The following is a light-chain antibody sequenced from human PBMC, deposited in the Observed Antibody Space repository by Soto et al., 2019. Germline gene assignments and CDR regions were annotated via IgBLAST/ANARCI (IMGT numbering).Light chain of an antibody. CDR3: QQYGSSCWT. J-gene: IGKJ1*01. CDR2: GAS. CDR1: QSVSSSY. V-gene: IGKV3-20*01. Sequence: EIVLTQSPGTLSLSPGERATHSCRASQSVSSSYLAWYQQKPGQAPRLLIYGASSRATGIPDRFSGSGSGTDFTLTISRLEPEDFAVYYCQQYGSSCWTFGQGTKVDIK.